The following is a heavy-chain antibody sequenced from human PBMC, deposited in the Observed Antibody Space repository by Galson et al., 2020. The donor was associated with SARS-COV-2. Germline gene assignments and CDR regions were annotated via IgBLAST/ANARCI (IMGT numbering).Heavy chain of an antibody. CDR1: GFTFSTYA. V-gene: IGHV3-23*01. CDR2: ISDSGFIT. D-gene: IGHD3-22*01. CDR3: ARPYYDSIRGFFDY. J-gene: IGHJ4*02. Sequence: GGSLRLSCAASGFTFSTYAMSWVRQAPGKGLEWVSVISDSGFITYYADSVKGRFTMSRDNSMHKLYLQMNSLRAEDTAVYYCARPYYDSIRGFFDYGGQGTLVSVSS.